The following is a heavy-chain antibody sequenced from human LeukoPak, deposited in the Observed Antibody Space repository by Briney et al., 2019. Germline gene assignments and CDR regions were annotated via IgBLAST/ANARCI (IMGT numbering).Heavy chain of an antibody. Sequence: SETLSLTCTVSGGSISSGSYYWSWIRQPAGKGLEWIGRIYTSGSTNYNPSLKSRVTISVDTSKNQFSLKLSSVTAADTAVYYCARLGPRIIAARGAFDYWGQGTLVTVSS. J-gene: IGHJ4*02. CDR1: GGSISSGSYY. CDR2: IYTSGST. D-gene: IGHD6-6*01. V-gene: IGHV4-61*02. CDR3: ARLGPRIIAARGAFDY.